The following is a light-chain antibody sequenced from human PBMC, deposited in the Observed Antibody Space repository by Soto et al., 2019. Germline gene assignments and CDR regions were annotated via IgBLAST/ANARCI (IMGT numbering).Light chain of an antibody. CDR3: QQLNSYPIT. CDR2: AAS. J-gene: IGKJ5*01. Sequence: DIQMTQSPSTLSASVGDRVAITCRASQSISSWLDWYQQKPGKAPKLLXYAASTLQSEVPSRFSGSGSGTDFTLTISSLQPEDFETYYCQQLNSYPITFGQGTRLEIK. V-gene: IGKV1-5*01. CDR1: QSISSW.